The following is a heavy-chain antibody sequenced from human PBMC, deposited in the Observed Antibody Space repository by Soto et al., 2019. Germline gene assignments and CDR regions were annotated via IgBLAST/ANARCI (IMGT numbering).Heavy chain of an antibody. V-gene: IGHV1-8*01. CDR3: VRGVVLSHDHVLIGHATLSFDP. J-gene: IGHJ5*02. Sequence: ASVKVYCKASGYTFTTYDINWVRQAPGQGLEWMGWMNPNRTNTGYAEKFQGRVTMTRDTSISTAYMELSSLRYDDTAVYYCVRGVVLSHDHVLIGHATLSFDPWSQGTLVTV. CDR1: GYTFTTYD. CDR2: MNPNRTNT. D-gene: IGHD2-8*01.